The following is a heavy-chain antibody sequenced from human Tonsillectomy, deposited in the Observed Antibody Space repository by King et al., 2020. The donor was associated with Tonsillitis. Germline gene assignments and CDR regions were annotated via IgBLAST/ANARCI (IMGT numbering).Heavy chain of an antibody. Sequence: VQLQESGPGLVKPSETLSLTCTVSGGSISSYYWSWIRQPPGMGLEWIGYIYYSGSTNYNPSLKSRVTISVDTSKNQFSLKLSSVTAADTAVYYCAKHSGSWVVYWFDPWGQGTLVTVSS. D-gene: IGHD1-26*01. CDR3: AKHSGSWVVYWFDP. V-gene: IGHV4-59*01. CDR1: GGSISSYY. J-gene: IGHJ5*02. CDR2: IYYSGST.